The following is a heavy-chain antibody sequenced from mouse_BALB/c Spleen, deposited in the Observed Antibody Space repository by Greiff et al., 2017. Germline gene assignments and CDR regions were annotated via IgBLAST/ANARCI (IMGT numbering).Heavy chain of an antibody. CDR3: TRWTIYYFDY. CDR1: GYTFTSYW. J-gene: IGHJ2*01. Sequence: LQQPGSELVRPGASVKLSCKASGYTFTSYWMHWVNQRPGQGLEWIGNIYPGSGSTNYDEKFKSKATLTVDTSSSTAYMQLSSLTSEDSAVYYCTRWTIYYFDYWGQGTTLTVSS. CDR2: IYPGSGST. V-gene: IGHV1S22*01.